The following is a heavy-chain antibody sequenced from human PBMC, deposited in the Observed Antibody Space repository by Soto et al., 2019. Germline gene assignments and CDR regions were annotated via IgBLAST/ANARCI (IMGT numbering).Heavy chain of an antibody. CDR3: ANFNPGRDCSSTSCYSTYFDY. D-gene: IGHD2-2*01. J-gene: IGHJ4*02. V-gene: IGHV3-30*18. CDR1: RFTFSRYG. CDR2: ISYDGSDK. Sequence: QVQLVESGGGVVQPGRSQRLSCAASRFTFSRYGMHWVRQAPGKGLEWVAVISYDGSDKYYADSVKGRFTISRDNSKNTLYLQMNSLRAEDTAVYYCANFNPGRDCSSTSCYSTYFDYWGQGTLVTVSS.